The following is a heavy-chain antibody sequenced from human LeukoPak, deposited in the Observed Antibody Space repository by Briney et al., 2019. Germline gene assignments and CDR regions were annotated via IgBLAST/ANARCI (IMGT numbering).Heavy chain of an antibody. CDR1: GFTFSSYA. J-gene: IGHJ4*02. CDR2: ISYDGSNK. CDR3: ARDGRLQLWSHFDY. Sequence: GGSLRLSCAASGFTFSSYAMHWVRQAPGKGLEWVAVISYDGSNKYYADSVKGRFTISRDNSKNTLYLQMNSLRAEDTAVYYCARDGRLQLWSHFDYWGQGTLVTVSS. V-gene: IGHV3-30*04. D-gene: IGHD1-1*01.